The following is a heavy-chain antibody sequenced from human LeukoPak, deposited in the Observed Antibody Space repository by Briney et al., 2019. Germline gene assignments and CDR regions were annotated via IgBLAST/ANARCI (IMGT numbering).Heavy chain of an antibody. CDR1: GASISSGEYY. CDR2: IYYSGST. J-gene: IGHJ4*02. Sequence: SQTLSLTCTVPGASISSGEYYWSWIRQPPGKGLEWIGCIYYSGSTYYNPSLKGRLTISVDTSKNQFSLKLSSVTAADTAVYYCARERDYGDFDYWGQGTLVTVSS. V-gene: IGHV4-30-4*01. CDR3: ARERDYGDFDY. D-gene: IGHD4-17*01.